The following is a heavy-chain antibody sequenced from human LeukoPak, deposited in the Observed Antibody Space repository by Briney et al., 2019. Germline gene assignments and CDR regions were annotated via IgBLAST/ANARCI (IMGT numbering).Heavy chain of an antibody. D-gene: IGHD6-13*01. Sequence: GGSLRLSCAASGFTFSSYSMNWVRQAPGKGLEWVSYISSSSSTIYYADSVKGRFTISRDSAKNSLYLQMNSLRAEDTAVYYCAKVSSSSYYFYGMDVWGQGTTVTVSS. CDR2: ISSSSSTI. V-gene: IGHV3-48*01. J-gene: IGHJ6*02. CDR1: GFTFSSYS. CDR3: AKVSSSSYYFYGMDV.